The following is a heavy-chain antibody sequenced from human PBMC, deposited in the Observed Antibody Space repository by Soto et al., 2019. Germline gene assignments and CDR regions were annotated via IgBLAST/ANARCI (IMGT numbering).Heavy chain of an antibody. CDR2: IYWDDDK. D-gene: IGHD5-18*01. J-gene: IGHJ4*02. CDR3: AHRGYSYGIDY. V-gene: IGHV2-5*02. CDR1: GFSLSTSGVG. Sequence: QITLKESGPTLVKPTQTLTLTCTFSGFSLSTSGVGVGWIRQPPGKALEWLALIYWDDDKRYSPSLKSRLTITKDTSKNQVVLTMTTMDPVDTATYYCAHRGYSYGIDYWGQGTLVTVSS.